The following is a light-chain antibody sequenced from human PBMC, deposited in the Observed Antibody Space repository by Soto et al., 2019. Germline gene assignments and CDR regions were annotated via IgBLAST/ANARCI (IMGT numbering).Light chain of an antibody. CDR3: QQYGSSPRT. J-gene: IGKJ1*01. Sequence: EIVMTQSPATLALSAFEAATLSFRASQSVSSKLAWYQQKPGQAPRLLIYGASTRATGIPARFSGSGSGTEFTLTISSLQSEDFAVHYCQQYGSSPRTFGEGTKVDI. CDR2: GAS. V-gene: IGKV3-15*01. CDR1: QSVSSK.